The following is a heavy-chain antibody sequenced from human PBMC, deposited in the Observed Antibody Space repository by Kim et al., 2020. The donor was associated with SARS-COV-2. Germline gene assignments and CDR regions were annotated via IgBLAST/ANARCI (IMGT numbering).Heavy chain of an antibody. V-gene: IGHV3-74*01. Sequence: GGSLRLSCAASGFTFTSYWMHWVRQAPGKGLVWVSRINSDGSSTTYADSVKGRFTISRDNAKNTLYLQMKSLGAEDTAVYFCARNRLAACSGGSCLNWFDPWGQGTLVTVSS. J-gene: IGHJ5*02. CDR3: ARNRLAACSGGSCLNWFDP. CDR1: GFTFTSYW. D-gene: IGHD2-15*01. CDR2: INSDGSST.